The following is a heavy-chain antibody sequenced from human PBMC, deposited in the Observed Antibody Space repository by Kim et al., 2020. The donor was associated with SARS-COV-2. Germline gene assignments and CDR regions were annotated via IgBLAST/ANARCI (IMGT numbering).Heavy chain of an antibody. J-gene: IGHJ3*01. CDR3: TTEVCTGGTCSLKNAFDV. Sequence: GGSLRLSCAASGFTFRDAWMTWVRQAPGKGLEWVARIKTKATGGASDYAAPVKGRFTIARADTKNTVFLQMNSLKSEDRGVYYWTTEVCTGGTCSLKNAFDVGGQATWLTVSS. CDR1: GFTFRDAW. D-gene: IGHD2-15*01. CDR2: IKTKATGGAS. V-gene: IGHV3-15*01.